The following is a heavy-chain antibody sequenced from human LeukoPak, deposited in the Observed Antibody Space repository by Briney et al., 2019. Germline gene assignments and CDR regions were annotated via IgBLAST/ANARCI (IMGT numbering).Heavy chain of an antibody. J-gene: IGHJ2*01. Sequence: SETLSLTCAVYGGSFSGYYWSWIRQPPGKGLEWIGEINHSGSTNYNPSLKSRVTISVDTSKNQFSLQLSSVTAADTAVYYCARVPRGPLTGTGLWYFDLWGRGTLVTVSS. D-gene: IGHD1-7*01. CDR1: GGSFSGYY. CDR2: INHSGST. CDR3: ARVPRGPLTGTGLWYFDL. V-gene: IGHV4-34*01.